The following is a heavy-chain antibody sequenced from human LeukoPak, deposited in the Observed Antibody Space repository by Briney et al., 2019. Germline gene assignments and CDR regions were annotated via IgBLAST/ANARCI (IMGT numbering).Heavy chain of an antibody. CDR3: ARSNRGVIQLPNY. CDR1: GFTFSDYY. J-gene: IGHJ4*02. D-gene: IGHD5-18*01. Sequence: GSLRLSCAASGFTFSDYYMSWIRQAPGKGLEWVSYISSTSSYTNYADSVKGRFTISRDNAKNSLYLQMNSLRAEDTAVYYCARSNRGVIQLPNYWGQGTLVTVSS. CDR2: ISSTSSYT. V-gene: IGHV3-11*03.